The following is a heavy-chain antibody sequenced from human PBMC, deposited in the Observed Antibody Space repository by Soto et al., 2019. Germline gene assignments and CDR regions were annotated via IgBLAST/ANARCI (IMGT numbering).Heavy chain of an antibody. CDR1: GFTFSSYG. Sequence: GGSLRLSCAASGFTFSSYGMHWVRQAPGKGLEWVAVIWYDGSNKYYADSVKGRFTISRDNSKNTLYLQMNSLRAEDTAVYYCARDTSGYGSGSLYYYYYGMDVWGQGTTVTVSS. D-gene: IGHD3-10*01. CDR3: ARDTSGYGSGSLYYYYYGMDV. J-gene: IGHJ6*02. CDR2: IWYDGSNK. V-gene: IGHV3-33*01.